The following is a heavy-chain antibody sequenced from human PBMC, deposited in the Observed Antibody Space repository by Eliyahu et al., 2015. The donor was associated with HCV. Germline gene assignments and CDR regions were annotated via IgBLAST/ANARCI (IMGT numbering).Heavy chain of an antibody. CDR2: YGDSGRGKT. J-gene: IGHJ4*02. CDR3: AKDQKPDSAWTFDL. CDR1: XXLXYXY. V-gene: IGHV3-23*01. Sequence: EVQLLESGGGFLQPGGVPETLLXSLWXXLXYXYHELGPPGSREGAGVGLWIYGDSGRGKTFYAEFVKGRFTISRDNSKNTVYLQMNSLTTEDTAIYYCAKDQKPDSAWTFDLWGQGTVVTVSS. D-gene: IGHD3-9*01.